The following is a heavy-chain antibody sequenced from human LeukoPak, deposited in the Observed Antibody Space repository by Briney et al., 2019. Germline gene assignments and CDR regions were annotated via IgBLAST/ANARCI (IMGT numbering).Heavy chain of an antibody. CDR1: GFTFSSYA. CDR2: ITSSGSYM. J-gene: IGHJ4*02. V-gene: IGHV3-21*01. CDR3: ARDMGITGADDC. D-gene: IGHD6-13*01. Sequence: GGSLRLSCAASGFTFSSYAMSWVRQAPGKGLEWVSSITSSGSYMFYADSVKGRFTISKDNAKNSLYLQMNSLRVEDTALYYCARDMGITGADDCWGQGTLVTVSS.